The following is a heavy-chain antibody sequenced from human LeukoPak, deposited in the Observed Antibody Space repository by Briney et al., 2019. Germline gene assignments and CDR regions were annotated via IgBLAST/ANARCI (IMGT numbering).Heavy chain of an antibody. D-gene: IGHD3-10*01. CDR1: GGSISSYY. V-gene: IGHV4-59*08. CDR2: IYYGGSN. J-gene: IGHJ4*02. Sequence: PSETLSLTCTVSGGSISSYYWSWIRQPPGKGLEWIGYIYYGGSNNYNPSLKSRVTISVDTSKNQFSLKLSSVTAADTAVYYCARARGVIIHAWGQGTLVTVSS. CDR3: ARARGVIIHA.